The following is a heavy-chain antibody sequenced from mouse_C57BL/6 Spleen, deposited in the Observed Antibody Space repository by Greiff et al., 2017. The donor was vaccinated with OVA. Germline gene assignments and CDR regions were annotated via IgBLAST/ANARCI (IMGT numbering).Heavy chain of an antibody. V-gene: IGHV1-18*01. Sequence: EVQLHQSGPELVKPGASVKIPCKASGYTFTDYNMDWVKQSHGKSLEWIGDINPNNGGTIYNQKFKGKATLTVDKSSSTAYMELRSLTSEDTAVYYCARTSYGNYGYFDYWGQGTTLTVSS. CDR2: INPNNGGT. CDR1: GYTFTDYN. J-gene: IGHJ2*01. D-gene: IGHD2-10*01. CDR3: ARTSYGNYGYFDY.